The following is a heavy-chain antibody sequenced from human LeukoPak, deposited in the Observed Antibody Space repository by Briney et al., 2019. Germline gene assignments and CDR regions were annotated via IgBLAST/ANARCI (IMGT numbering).Heavy chain of an antibody. Sequence: SVKVSCKASGGTFSSYAISWVRQAPGLGLEWMGGIIPIFGTANYAQKFQGRVAITADESTSTAYMELSSLGSEDTAVYYCATSSGWYWGNAFDIWGQGTMVTVSS. CDR2: IIPIFGTA. V-gene: IGHV1-69*13. D-gene: IGHD6-19*01. J-gene: IGHJ3*02. CDR1: GGTFSSYA. CDR3: ATSSGWYWGNAFDI.